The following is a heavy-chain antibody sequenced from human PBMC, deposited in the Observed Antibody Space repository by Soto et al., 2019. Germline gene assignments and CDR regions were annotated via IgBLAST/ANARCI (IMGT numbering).Heavy chain of an antibody. CDR2: IYPGDSDT. V-gene: IGHV5-51*01. J-gene: IGHJ6*02. D-gene: IGHD3-10*01. CDR3: ARPPYGWGRVGGVFVDA. CDR1: GYSFTSYW. Sequence: GESLKISCKGSGYSFTSYWINWVRQMPGKGLEWMGIIYPGDSDTRYSPSFQGQVTISADKSISTAYLQWSSLKASDTAMYYCARPPYGWGRVGGVFVDAWGQGTTVTVSS.